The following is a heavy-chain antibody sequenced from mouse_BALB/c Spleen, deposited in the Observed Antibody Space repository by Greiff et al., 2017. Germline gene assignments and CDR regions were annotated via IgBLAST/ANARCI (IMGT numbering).Heavy chain of an antibody. V-gene: IGHV14-3*02. Sequence: VQLKQSGAELVKPGASVKLSCTASGFNIKDTYMHWVKQRPEQGLEWIGRIDPANGNTKYDPKFQGKATITADTSSNTAYLQLSSLTSEDTAVYYCARGGGLGPRYFDVWGAGTTVTVSS. CDR3: ARGGGLGPRYFDV. CDR1: GFNIKDTY. J-gene: IGHJ1*01. D-gene: IGHD2-10*02. CDR2: IDPANGNT.